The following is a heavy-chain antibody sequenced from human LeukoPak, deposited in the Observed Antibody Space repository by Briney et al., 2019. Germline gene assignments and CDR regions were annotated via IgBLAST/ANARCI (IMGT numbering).Heavy chain of an antibody. J-gene: IGHJ4*02. D-gene: IGHD2-2*01. CDR2: IYYSGST. Sequence: SETLSLTCAVYGGSFSGYYWSWLRQPPGKGLEWIGYIYYSGSTNYNPSLKSRVTISVDTSKNQFSLKLSSVTAADTAVYYCARCYCSSTSCPIDYWGQGTLVTVSS. V-gene: IGHV4-59*01. CDR1: GGSFSGYY. CDR3: ARCYCSSTSCPIDY.